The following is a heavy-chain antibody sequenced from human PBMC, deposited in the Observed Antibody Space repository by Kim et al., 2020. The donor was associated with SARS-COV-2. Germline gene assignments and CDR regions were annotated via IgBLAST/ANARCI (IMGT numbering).Heavy chain of an antibody. Sequence: SETLSLTCAVSGGSISSSNWWSWVRQPPGKGLEWIGEIYHSGSTNYNPSLKSRVTISVDKSKNQFSLKLSSVTAADTAVYYCARDFMVRGVITHPRDYWGQGTLVTVSS. CDR1: GGSISSSNW. D-gene: IGHD3-10*01. CDR3: ARDFMVRGVITHPRDY. V-gene: IGHV4-4*02. J-gene: IGHJ4*02. CDR2: IYHSGST.